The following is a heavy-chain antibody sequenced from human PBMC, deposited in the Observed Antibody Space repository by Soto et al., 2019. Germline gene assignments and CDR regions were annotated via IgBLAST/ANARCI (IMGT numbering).Heavy chain of an antibody. CDR1: GFEFSAYW. J-gene: IGHJ4*02. CDR2: IRKDGTEK. CDR3: ARGRYNAGYYPSFFDY. D-gene: IGHD1-26*01. V-gene: IGHV3-7*01. Sequence: EVTLVESGGALVQPGGSLRVSCAASGFEFSAYWMTWVRQAPGKGLEWVANIRKDGTEKYYADSVRGRFSVFRDNAKKGVFRQMNRLKGEDTGIYYCARGRYNAGYYPSFFDYGGQGTLFTVSS.